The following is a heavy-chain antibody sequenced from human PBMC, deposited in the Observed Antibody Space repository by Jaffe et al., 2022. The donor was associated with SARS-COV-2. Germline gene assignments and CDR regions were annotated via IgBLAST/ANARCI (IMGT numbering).Heavy chain of an antibody. J-gene: IGHJ4*02. Sequence: QVQLQESGPGLAKPSETLSLTCTVSGGSISSSDYYWGWVRRTPGRGLEWIATIYFTGSIFYNPSLKSRVTISIDTSRNQISLDLYSVTAADTAVYFCARQRPMWFGELLSPGTIDYWGQGTLVTVSS. D-gene: IGHD3-10*01. CDR3: ARQRPMWFGELLSPGTIDY. CDR2: IYFTGSI. CDR1: GGSISSSDYY. V-gene: IGHV4-39*01.